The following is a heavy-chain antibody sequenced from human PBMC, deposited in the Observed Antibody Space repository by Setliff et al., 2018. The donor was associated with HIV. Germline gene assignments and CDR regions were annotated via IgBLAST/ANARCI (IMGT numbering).Heavy chain of an antibody. V-gene: IGHV4-31*03. CDR1: GDSISSGAYY. D-gene: IGHD2-15*01. CDR3: TRDTGGGGFPMDV. Sequence: NPSETLSLTCSVSGDSISSGAYYWSWIRQHPVKGLEWIGYIFSSGITYYSPSLHSRVTISLDTSKNQFSLNLTSITAADTAVYYCTRDTGGGGFPMDVWGKGTTVTVSS. J-gene: IGHJ6*03. CDR2: IFSSGIT.